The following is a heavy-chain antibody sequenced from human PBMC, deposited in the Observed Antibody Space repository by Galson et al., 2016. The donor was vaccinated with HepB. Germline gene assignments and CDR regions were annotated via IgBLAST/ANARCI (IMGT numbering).Heavy chain of an antibody. Sequence: SLRLSCAASGFTFSDYYMSWIRQAPGKGLAWVSYISPSGDTIYYTDSVKGRFTVSRDNARNSLFLQMNSLRAEDTAVYYCASCAVDGYLTISWGQGTLVTVSS. J-gene: IGHJ5*02. CDR1: GFTFSDYY. D-gene: IGHD5-24*01. CDR3: ASCAVDGYLTIS. CDR2: ISPSGDTI. V-gene: IGHV3-11*01.